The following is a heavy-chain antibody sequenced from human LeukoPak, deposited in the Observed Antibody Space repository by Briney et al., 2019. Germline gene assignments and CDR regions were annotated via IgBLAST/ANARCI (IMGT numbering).Heavy chain of an antibody. D-gene: IGHD6-19*01. CDR3: ARVPNSTGWNLDY. J-gene: IGHJ4*02. CDR1: GFTFSTYS. V-gene: IGHV3-48*04. Sequence: GGSLRLSCAASGFTFSTYSMNWVRQAPGKGLEWVSYISSSSTISYADSVKGRFTISRDNAKNSLYLQMTSLRAEDTAVYYCARVPNSTGWNLDYWGQGTLVTVSS. CDR2: ISSSSTI.